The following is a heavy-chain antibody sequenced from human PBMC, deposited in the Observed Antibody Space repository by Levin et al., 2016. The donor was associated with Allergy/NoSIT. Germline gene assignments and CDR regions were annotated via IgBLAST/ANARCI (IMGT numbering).Heavy chain of an antibody. J-gene: IGHJ6*04. Sequence: WIRQPPGKGLEWIGSMYYSGSTFYNSSLKSRVTISVDTSKNQVSLKMRSVTAADAAVYYCARQGLLWFGDPDPDFFDIWGKGTTVTVSS. CDR3: ARQGLLWFGDPDPDFFDI. V-gene: IGHV4-39*01. D-gene: IGHD3-10*01. CDR2: MYYSGST.